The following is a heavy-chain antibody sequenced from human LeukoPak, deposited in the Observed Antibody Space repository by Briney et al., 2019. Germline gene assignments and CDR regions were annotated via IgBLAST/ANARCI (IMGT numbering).Heavy chain of an antibody. CDR2: ISGSGGST. J-gene: IGHJ4*02. CDR1: GFTFSSYG. D-gene: IGHD3-16*01. V-gene: IGHV3-23*01. Sequence: GGSLILSCAASGFTFSSYGMSWVRQAPGKGLEWVSAISGSGGSTYYADSVKGRFTISRDNSKNTLYLQMNSLRAEDTAVYYCARDKGGIGHYFDYWGQGTLVTVSS. CDR3: ARDKGGIGHYFDY.